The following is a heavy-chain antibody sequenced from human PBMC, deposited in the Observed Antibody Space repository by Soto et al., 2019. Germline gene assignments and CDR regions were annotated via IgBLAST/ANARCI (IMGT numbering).Heavy chain of an antibody. CDR2: IYYSGST. V-gene: IGHV4-59*01. J-gene: IGHJ6*02. CDR3: ARLRYGSADYYGMDV. D-gene: IGHD3-10*01. Sequence: SETLSLTCTVSGGSISSYYWSWIRQPPGKGLEWIEYIYYSGSTNYNPSIKSRVTISVDTSKNHLSLKLSSVTAADTAVYYCARLRYGSADYYGMDVWGQGTTVT. CDR1: GGSISSYY.